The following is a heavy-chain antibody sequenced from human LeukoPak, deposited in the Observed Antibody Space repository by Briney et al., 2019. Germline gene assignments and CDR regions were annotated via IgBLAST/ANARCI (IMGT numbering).Heavy chain of an antibody. Sequence: ASVKVSCKASGYTFTSYAMNWVRQAPGQGLEWMGWINTNTGNPTYAQGFTGRFVFSLDTSVSTVYLQISSLKAEDTAVYYCARDTKQWLVTQYFDYWGQGTLVTVSS. CDR3: ARDTKQWLVTQYFDY. CDR1: GYTFTSYA. J-gene: IGHJ4*02. V-gene: IGHV7-4-1*02. D-gene: IGHD6-19*01. CDR2: INTNTGNP.